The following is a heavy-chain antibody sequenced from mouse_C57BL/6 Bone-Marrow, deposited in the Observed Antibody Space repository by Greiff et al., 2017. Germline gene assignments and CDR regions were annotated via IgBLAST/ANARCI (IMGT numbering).Heavy chain of an antibody. CDR1: GFNITDYY. V-gene: IGHV14-2*01. Sequence: VQLQQSGAELVKPGASVKLSCTASGFNITDYYMHWVKQRTEQGLEWIGRIDPEDGETNYAPKFQGKATITVDTSSNTAYLQLSSLTSEDTAVYYCAMPTVVATDYWGQGTTLTVSS. CDR3: AMPTVVATDY. J-gene: IGHJ2*01. D-gene: IGHD1-1*01. CDR2: IDPEDGET.